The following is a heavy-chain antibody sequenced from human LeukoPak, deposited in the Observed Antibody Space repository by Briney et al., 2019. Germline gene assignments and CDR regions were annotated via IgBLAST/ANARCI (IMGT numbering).Heavy chain of an antibody. J-gene: IGHJ4*02. D-gene: IGHD3-16*01. CDR3: ARDPGAYFDY. CDR1: GFXFTNYW. V-gene: IGHV3-74*01. CDR2: INTDGSST. Sequence: GGALRLSCAASGFXFTNYWIHWVRQAPGKGLVWVSHINTDGSSTNYADSVKGRFTISRDNAKNTLYLQMNSLRAVDTAVYYCARDPGAYFDYWGQGNLVTVSS.